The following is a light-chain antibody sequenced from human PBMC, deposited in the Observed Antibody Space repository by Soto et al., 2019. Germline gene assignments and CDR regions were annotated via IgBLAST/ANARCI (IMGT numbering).Light chain of an antibody. CDR2: SNN. CDR1: SSNIGSNT. Sequence: QSVLTQPPSASGTPGPRVTISCSGSSSNIGSNTVNWYQQLPGTAPKLVIYSNNERPSGVPDRFSGSKSGTSASLAISGLQSEDEADYYCAAWDDSLNGVVFGGGTQLTVL. CDR3: AAWDDSLNGVV. J-gene: IGLJ7*01. V-gene: IGLV1-44*01.